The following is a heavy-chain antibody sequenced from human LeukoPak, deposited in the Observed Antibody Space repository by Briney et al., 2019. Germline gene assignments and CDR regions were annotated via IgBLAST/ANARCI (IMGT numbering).Heavy chain of an antibody. CDR1: GGSISSSNW. D-gene: IGHD2-2*01. CDR2: IYHSGST. Sequence: PSETLSLTCAVSGGSISSSNWWSWVRQPPGKGLEWIGEIYHSGSTNYNPSLKSRVTISVDKSKNQFSLKLGSVTAADTAVYYCAGLVVPAAECYYGMDVWGKGTTVTVSS. CDR3: AGLVVPAAECYYGMDV. J-gene: IGHJ6*04. V-gene: IGHV4-4*02.